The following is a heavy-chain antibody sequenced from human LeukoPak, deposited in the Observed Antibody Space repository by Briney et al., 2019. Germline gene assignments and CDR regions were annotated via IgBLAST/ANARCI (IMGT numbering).Heavy chain of an antibody. V-gene: IGHV4-59*01. Sequence: SETLSLTCTVSGGSISSYYWSWIRQPPGKGLERIGYIYYSGSTNYNPSLKSRVTISEDTSKNQFSLKLSSVTAADTAVYYCARAGHYDSSGYYYAYWGQGTLVTVSS. D-gene: IGHD3-22*01. J-gene: IGHJ4*02. CDR2: IYYSGST. CDR3: ARAGHYDSSGYYYAY. CDR1: GGSISSYY.